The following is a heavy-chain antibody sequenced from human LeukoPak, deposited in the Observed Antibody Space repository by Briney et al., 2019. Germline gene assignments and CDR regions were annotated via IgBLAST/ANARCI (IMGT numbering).Heavy chain of an antibody. CDR3: ARDSGYCSGGSCYPYYFDY. D-gene: IGHD2-15*01. V-gene: IGHV6-1*01. Sequence: SQTLSLTCAISGDSVSSNSAAWNWIRQSPSRGLEWLGRTYYRPKWYNDYAVSVKSRITINPDTSKNQFSLQLNSVTPEDTAVYYCARDSGYCSGGSCYPYYFDYWGQGTLVTVSS. CDR2: TYYRPKWYN. J-gene: IGHJ4*02. CDR1: GDSVSSNSAA.